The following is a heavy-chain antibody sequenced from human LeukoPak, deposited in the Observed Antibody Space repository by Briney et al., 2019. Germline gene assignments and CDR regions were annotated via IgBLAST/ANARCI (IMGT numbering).Heavy chain of an antibody. CDR1: GYSFTDYW. V-gene: IGHV5-51*01. J-gene: IGHJ4*02. CDR3: ARRFLADPSGFDY. Sequence: GESLKISXKGSGYSFTDYWIGWVRQMPGKGPEWMGIIYPGDSDTRYSPSFQGQVTISVDKSISTAYLQWSSLKASDTAMYYCARRFLADPSGFDYWGQGTLVTVSS. CDR2: IYPGDSDT.